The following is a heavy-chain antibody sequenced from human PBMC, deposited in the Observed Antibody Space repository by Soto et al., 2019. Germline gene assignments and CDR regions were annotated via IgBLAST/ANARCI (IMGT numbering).Heavy chain of an antibody. V-gene: IGHV4-30-2*01. CDR3: ARHTWGRQRGWFDP. J-gene: IGHJ5*02. Sequence: SETLSLTCAVSGGSISSGGYSWSWIRQPPGKGLEWIGYIYHSGSTYYNPSLKSRVTISVDTSKNQFSLKLSSVTAADTPVYFCARHTWGRQRGWFDPWGQGTLVTVSS. CDR2: IYHSGST. D-gene: IGHD2-2*01. CDR1: GGSISSGGYS.